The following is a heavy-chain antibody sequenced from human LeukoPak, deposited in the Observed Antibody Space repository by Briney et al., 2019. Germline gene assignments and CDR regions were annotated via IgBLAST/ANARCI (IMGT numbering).Heavy chain of an antibody. CDR2: MNPNSGNT. Sequence: ASVKVSCKASGYTFTSYDIIWVRQATGQGLEWMGWMNPNSGNTGYAQKFQGRVTITRNTSISTAYMELSSLRSEDTAVYYCARGPASGSGSWGFDPWGQGTLVTVSS. J-gene: IGHJ5*02. V-gene: IGHV1-8*03. D-gene: IGHD1-26*01. CDR3: ARGPASGSGSWGFDP. CDR1: GYTFTSYD.